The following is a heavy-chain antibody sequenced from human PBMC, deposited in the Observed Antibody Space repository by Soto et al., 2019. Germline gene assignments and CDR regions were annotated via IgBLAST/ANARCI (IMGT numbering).Heavy chain of an antibody. CDR3: ARRYGGNFDY. V-gene: IGHV4-39*01. J-gene: IGHJ4*02. Sequence: ETLSLTCTVSGGSISSSSYYWGWIRQPPGKGLEWIGSIYYSGSTYYNPSLKSRVTISVDTSKNQFSLKLSSVTAADTAVYYCARRYGGNFDYWGQGTLVTVSS. CDR2: IYYSGST. D-gene: IGHD3-16*01. CDR1: GGSISSSSYY.